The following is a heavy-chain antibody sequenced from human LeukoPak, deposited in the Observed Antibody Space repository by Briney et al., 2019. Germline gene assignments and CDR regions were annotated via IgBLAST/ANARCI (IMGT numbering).Heavy chain of an antibody. Sequence: GESLKISCKGSGSLFTTYWIGWVRQMPGKGLEGRGMIYPGDSDTRYSPSFQGHVTISADTSITTAYLQLSSLKASDTAMYYCARHIGLTTRYFDYWGQGTLVTVSS. V-gene: IGHV5-51*01. CDR1: GSLFTTYW. J-gene: IGHJ4*02. CDR2: IYPGDSDT. CDR3: ARHIGLTTRYFDY. D-gene: IGHD4/OR15-4a*01.